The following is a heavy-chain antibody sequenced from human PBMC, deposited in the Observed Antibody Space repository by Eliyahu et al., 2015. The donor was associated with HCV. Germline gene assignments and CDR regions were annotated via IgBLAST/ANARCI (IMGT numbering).Heavy chain of an antibody. V-gene: IGHV1-2*02. D-gene: IGHD3-16*02. CDR3: ARSPYLLLGDLSLSFDT. Sequence: QVQLVQSGTDVKKPGASXKVSCKASGYTFIAYYVHWVRQAPGQGLEWMGWINPKTGGTNYVRNFQGRVTVTSDTSSNTVYMVLNSLRSDDTAVYFCARSPYLLLGDLSLSFDTWGQGTLVTVSS. J-gene: IGHJ5*02. CDR2: INPKTGGT. CDR1: GYTFIAYY.